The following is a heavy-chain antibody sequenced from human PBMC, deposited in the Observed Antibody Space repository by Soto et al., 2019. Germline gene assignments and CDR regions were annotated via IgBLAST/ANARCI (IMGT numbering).Heavy chain of an antibody. CDR1: GFTFNNHA. Sequence: QPGGSLRLSCATSGFTFNNHAMSWVRQAPGKGLEWVSAISSSGENTHHADSVKGRFTISRDNSKNTLNLQMNSLRADDTAVYYCARKQRSGTCFDYWGRGTLVTVSS. V-gene: IGHV3-23*01. CDR3: ARKQRSGTCFDY. CDR2: ISSSGENT. J-gene: IGHJ4*02.